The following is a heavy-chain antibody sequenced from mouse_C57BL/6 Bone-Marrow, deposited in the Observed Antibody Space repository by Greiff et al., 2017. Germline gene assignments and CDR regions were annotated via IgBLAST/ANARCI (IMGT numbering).Heavy chain of an antibody. J-gene: IGHJ4*01. D-gene: IGHD1-1*01. V-gene: IGHV1-63*01. CDR2: IYPGGGYT. CDR3: ARYYYGSSYAMDY. CDR1: GYTFTNYW. Sequence: VQLVESGAELVRPGTSVKMSCKASGYTFTNYWIGWAKQRPGHGLEWIGDIYPGGGYTNYNEKFKGKATLTADKSSSTAYMQFSSLTSEDSAIYYCARYYYGSSYAMDYWGQGTSVTVSS.